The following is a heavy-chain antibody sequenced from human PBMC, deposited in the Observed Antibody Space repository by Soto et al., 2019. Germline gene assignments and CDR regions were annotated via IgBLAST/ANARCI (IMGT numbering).Heavy chain of an antibody. CDR1: GGSVSSGSYY. D-gene: IGHD7-27*01. CDR3: ARDRPIFLTGDGNAFDI. Sequence: SETLSLTCTVSGGSVSSGSYYWSWIRQPPGKGLEWIGHIYYSGSTNDNPSRKSRVTISVDTSKNQFSLKLSSVTAADTAVYYCARDRPIFLTGDGNAFDIWGQGTMVTVSS. V-gene: IGHV4-61*01. CDR2: IYYSGST. J-gene: IGHJ3*02.